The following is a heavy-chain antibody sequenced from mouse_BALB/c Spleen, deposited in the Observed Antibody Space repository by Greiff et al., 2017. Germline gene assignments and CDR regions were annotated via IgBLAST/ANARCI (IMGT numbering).Heavy chain of an antibody. CDR3: ARVSPAMDY. CDR1: GFTFSSYG. J-gene: IGHJ4*01. CDR2: INSNGGST. V-gene: IGHV5-6-3*01. Sequence: EVKVMESGGGLVQPGGSLKLSCAASGFTFSSYGMSWVRQTPDKRLELVATINSNGGSTYYPDSVKGRFTISRDNAKNTLYLHMSSLKSEDTAMYYCARVSPAMDYWGQGTSVTVSS.